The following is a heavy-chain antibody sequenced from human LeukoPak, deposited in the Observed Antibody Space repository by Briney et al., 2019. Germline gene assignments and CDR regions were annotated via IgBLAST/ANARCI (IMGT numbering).Heavy chain of an antibody. Sequence: PGGSLRLSCAPSGFTFSSYGMHWVRQAPGKGLEWVAFIRYDGSNKYYADSVKGRFTISRDNSKNTLYLQMNSLRAEDTAVYYCAITMVRGVNPDFDYWGQGTLVTVSS. D-gene: IGHD3-10*01. CDR2: IRYDGSNK. V-gene: IGHV3-30*02. CDR1: GFTFSSYG. CDR3: AITMVRGVNPDFDY. J-gene: IGHJ4*02.